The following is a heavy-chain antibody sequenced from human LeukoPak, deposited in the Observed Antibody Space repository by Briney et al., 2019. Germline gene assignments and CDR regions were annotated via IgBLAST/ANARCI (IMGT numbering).Heavy chain of an antibody. D-gene: IGHD5-18*01. J-gene: IGHJ4*02. V-gene: IGHV3-21*01. CDR3: AKDEGYSYGSLDY. CDR2: ISSSSSYI. Sequence: PGGSLRLSCAASGFTFSSYSMNWVRQAPGKGLEWVSSISSSSSYIYYADSVKGRFTISRDNAKNTLYLQMNSLRAEDTAVYYCAKDEGYSYGSLDYWGQGTLVTVSS. CDR1: GFTFSSYS.